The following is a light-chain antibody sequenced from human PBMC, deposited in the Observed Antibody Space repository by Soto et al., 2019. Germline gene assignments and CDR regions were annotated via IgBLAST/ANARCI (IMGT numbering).Light chain of an antibody. CDR1: QSINNNK. V-gene: IGKV3-20*01. Sequence: EIVLTQSPGTLSLSPGERVTLSCRASQSINNNKLAWHQQKPGQAPRLLIYDASNRVTGIPDRFSGSGSGTGFTLTIHRLEPEDFAVYSCQQYCPSPSLTFGPGTKVEI. CDR3: QQYCPSPSLT. J-gene: IGKJ3*01. CDR2: DAS.